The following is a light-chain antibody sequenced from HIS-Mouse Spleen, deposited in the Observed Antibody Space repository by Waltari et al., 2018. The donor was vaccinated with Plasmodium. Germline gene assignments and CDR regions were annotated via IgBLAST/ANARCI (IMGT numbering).Light chain of an antibody. J-gene: IGLJ2*01. V-gene: IGLV3-1*01. CDR3: QAWDSSTVV. CDR2: EDS. Sequence: SYELTQPPSVSVSPGQTARITCSGDALPKKYSYWYQQKSGQAPVLVIYEDSKRPSGIPERFSGSNSENTDTLTISGTQAMDEADYYCQAWDSSTVVFGGGTKLTVL. CDR1: ALPKKY.